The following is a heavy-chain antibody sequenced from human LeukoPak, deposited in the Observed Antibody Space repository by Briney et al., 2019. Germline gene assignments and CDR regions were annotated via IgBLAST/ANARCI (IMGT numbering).Heavy chain of an antibody. D-gene: IGHD2-15*01. Sequence: SETLSLTCTVSGGSISNYYWSWIRQPPGKGLEWIGYIYYSGSTNYNPSLKSRVTISVDTSKNQFSLKLSSVTAADTAVYYCATGGSAYAFDIWGQGTMVTVSS. CDR3: ATGGSAYAFDI. J-gene: IGHJ3*02. CDR1: GGSISNYY. CDR2: IYYSGST. V-gene: IGHV4-59*01.